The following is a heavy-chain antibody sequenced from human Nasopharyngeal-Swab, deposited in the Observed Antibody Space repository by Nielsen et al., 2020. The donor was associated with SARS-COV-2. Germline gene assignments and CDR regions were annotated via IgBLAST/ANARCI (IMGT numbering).Heavy chain of an antibody. CDR3: AKDSQGSVLRYFDWLPYGMDV. V-gene: IGHV3-48*04. CDR1: GFTFSSYS. CDR2: ISSSSSTI. J-gene: IGHJ6*02. Sequence: GGSLRLSCAASGFTFSSYSMNWVRQAPGKGLEWVSYISSSSSTIYYADSVKGRFTISRDNAKNSLYLQMNSLRAEDTAVYYCAKDSQGSVLRYFDWLPYGMDVWGQGTTVTVSS. D-gene: IGHD3-9*01.